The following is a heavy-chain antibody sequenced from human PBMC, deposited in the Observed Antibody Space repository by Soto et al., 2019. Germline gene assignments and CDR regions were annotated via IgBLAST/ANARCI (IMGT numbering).Heavy chain of an antibody. CDR1: GFTFSSYA. V-gene: IGHV3-23*01. D-gene: IGHD3-3*01. CDR3: AKDSTLAWLLTSFYYYYGMDV. CDR2: ISGSGGST. J-gene: IGHJ6*02. Sequence: PGGSLRLSCAASGFTFSSYAMSWVRQAPGKGLEWVSAISGSGGSTYYADSVKGRFTISRDNSKNTLYLQMNSLRAEDTAVYYCAKDSTLAWLLTSFYYYYGMDVWGQGTKVTVYS.